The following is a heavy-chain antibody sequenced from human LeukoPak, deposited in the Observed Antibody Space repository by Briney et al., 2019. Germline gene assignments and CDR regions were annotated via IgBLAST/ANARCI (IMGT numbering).Heavy chain of an antibody. CDR2: ISNDGRNK. D-gene: IGHD4/OR15-4a*01. Sequence: GGSLRLSCAASGFAFSSYAMHWVRQAPGKGLEWVTVISNDGRNKYYADSVKGRFTISRDNSKNTLYLQMNSLRAEDTAVYYCARDGANERFDYWGQGTLVTVSS. CDR1: GFAFSSYA. J-gene: IGHJ4*02. CDR3: ARDGANERFDY. V-gene: IGHV3-30*04.